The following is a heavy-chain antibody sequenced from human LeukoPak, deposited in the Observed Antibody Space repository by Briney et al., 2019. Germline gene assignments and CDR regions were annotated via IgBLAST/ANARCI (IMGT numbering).Heavy chain of an antibody. D-gene: IGHD5-12*01. CDR3: TTDSGAYDFNY. CDR2: IKSNTDGGTV. CDR1: GFTLNNAW. Sequence: GGSLRLSCAASGFTLNNAWMSWVRQAPGKGLEWVGRIKSNTDGGTVDYAAPVKGRFIISRDDSISTVSLQMNSLKTEDTALYYCTTDSGAYDFNYWGQGTQVTVSS. J-gene: IGHJ4*02. V-gene: IGHV3-15*05.